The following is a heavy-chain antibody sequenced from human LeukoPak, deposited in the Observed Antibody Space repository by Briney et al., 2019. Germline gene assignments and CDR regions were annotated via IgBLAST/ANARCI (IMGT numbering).Heavy chain of an antibody. CDR2: ISGSGGST. CDR3: AKGRGIVVVTTGDY. CDR1: GFTFSSYA. D-gene: IGHD3-22*01. Sequence: GGSLRLSCAASGFTFSSYAMSWVRQAPGKGLEWVSAISGSGGSTYYADSVKGRFTISRDNSKNTLYLQMNSLRAEDTAVYYCAKGRGIVVVTTGDYWGQGALVTVSS. V-gene: IGHV3-23*01. J-gene: IGHJ4*02.